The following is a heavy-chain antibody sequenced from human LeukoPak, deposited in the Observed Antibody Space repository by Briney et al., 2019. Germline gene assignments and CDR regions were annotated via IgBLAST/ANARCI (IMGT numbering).Heavy chain of an antibody. CDR2: ISSSSSYI. V-gene: IGHV3-21*01. D-gene: IGHD5-18*01. J-gene: IGHJ5*02. CDR1: GFTFSSYS. CDR3: ARQALKGSIQLWFRTNRGDHWFDP. Sequence: GGSLRLSCAASGFTFSSYSMNWVRHAPGKGLEWVSSISSSSSYIYYADSVKGRFTISRDNAKNSLYLQMNSLRAEDTAVYYCARQALKGSIQLWFRTNRGDHWFDPWGQGTLVTVSS.